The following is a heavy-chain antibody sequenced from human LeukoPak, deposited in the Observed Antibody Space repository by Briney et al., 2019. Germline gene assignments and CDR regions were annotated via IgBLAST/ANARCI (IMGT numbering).Heavy chain of an antibody. Sequence: ASVKVSCKASGYTFTSYGISWVRQAPGQGLEWIGWISAYNGNTNYAQKLQGRVTMTTDTSTSTAYMELRSLRSDDTAVYYCARDRDGSGSYYNPTYLVYWGQGTLVTVSS. CDR3: ARDRDGSGSYYNPTYLVY. CDR1: GYTFTSYG. CDR2: ISAYNGNT. D-gene: IGHD3-10*01. J-gene: IGHJ4*02. V-gene: IGHV1-18*01.